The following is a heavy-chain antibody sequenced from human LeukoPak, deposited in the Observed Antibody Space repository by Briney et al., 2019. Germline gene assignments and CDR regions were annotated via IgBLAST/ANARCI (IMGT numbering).Heavy chain of an antibody. V-gene: IGHV3-20*01. CDR3: ARAFNYGGNSAYYYGMDV. D-gene: IGHD4-23*01. CDR1: GFTFDDYG. CDR2: IIWNGGST. J-gene: IGHJ6*02. Sequence: GGSLRLSCAASGFTFDDYGMSWVRQAPGKGLEWVSGIIWNGGSTGYADSVKGRFTISRDNAKNSLYLQMNSLRAEDTALYHCARAFNYGGNSAYYYGMDVWGQGTTVTVSS.